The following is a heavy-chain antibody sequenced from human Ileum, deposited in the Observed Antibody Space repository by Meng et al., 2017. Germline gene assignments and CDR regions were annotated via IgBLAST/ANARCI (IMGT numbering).Heavy chain of an antibody. Sequence: ELLLVEPGGCLVQPGASLRLSCAATRSTFSGYWMHWFRQGTGKSLVWLSHINSDGTGTSYAESVRARFTISRDNAKNTLYLQMNSLTVEDTAVYYCVRDGPNYFDQWGQGTLVTVSS. CDR1: RSTFSGYW. V-gene: IGHV3-74*01. CDR3: VRDGPNYFDQ. CDR2: INSDGTGT. J-gene: IGHJ4*02.